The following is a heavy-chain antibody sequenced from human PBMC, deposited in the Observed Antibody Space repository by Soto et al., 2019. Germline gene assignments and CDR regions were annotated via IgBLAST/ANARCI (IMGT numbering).Heavy chain of an antibody. J-gene: IGHJ4*02. CDR2: ISSSSSYI. CDR3: ARDLANSNPYYFDY. CDR1: GFTFSSYS. V-gene: IGHV3-21*04. Sequence: PGGSLRLSCAASGFTFSSYSMNWVRQAPGKGLEWVSSISSSSSYIYYADPVKGRFTISRDNAKNSLYLQMNSLRAADTAVYYCARDLANSNPYYFDYWGQGTLVTVSS. D-gene: IGHD4-4*01.